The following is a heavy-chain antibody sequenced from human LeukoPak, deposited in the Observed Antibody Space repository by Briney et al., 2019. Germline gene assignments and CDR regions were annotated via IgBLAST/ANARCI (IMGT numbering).Heavy chain of an antibody. V-gene: IGHV3-23*01. J-gene: IGHJ4*02. CDR3: ARDYMAGATFQIQGPVDY. CDR2: ISGSGVST. D-gene: IGHD1-26*01. CDR1: GFTFSSSA. Sequence: GGFLRLSCAASGFTFSSSAMSWVRQAPGKGLEWVSSISGSGVSTYYADSVKGRFTISRDNAKSSLYLQMNSLRAEDTAVYYCARDYMAGATFQIQGPVDYWGQGTLVTVSS.